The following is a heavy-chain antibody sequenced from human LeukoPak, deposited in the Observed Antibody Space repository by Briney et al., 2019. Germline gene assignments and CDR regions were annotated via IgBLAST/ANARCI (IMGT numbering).Heavy chain of an antibody. V-gene: IGHV1-69*01. CDR2: IIPIFGTA. Sequence: SVTVSCKASGGTFSSYAISWVRQAPGQGLEWMGGIIPIFGTANYAQKFQGRVTITADESTSTAYMELSSLRSEDTAVYYCARKTYYYDSSGYYPLDYWGQGTLVTVSS. CDR1: GGTFSSYA. CDR3: ARKTYYYDSSGYYPLDY. J-gene: IGHJ4*02. D-gene: IGHD3-22*01.